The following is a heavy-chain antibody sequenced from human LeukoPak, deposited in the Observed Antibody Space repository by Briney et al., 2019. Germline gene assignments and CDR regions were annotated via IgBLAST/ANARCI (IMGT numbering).Heavy chain of an antibody. CDR2: ITPYNANA. J-gene: IGHJ4*02. CDR3: ARDWGHGYNTDYFDD. CDR1: GYTFIQYG. D-gene: IGHD5-18*01. Sequence: ASVKVSCKASGYTFIQYGINWVRQAPGQGPEWMGWITPYNANANYAQKFLGRLSLTTDTSTSTAYMELTSLRSDDTALYYCARDWGHGYNTDYFDDWGQGSLVTVSS. V-gene: IGHV1-18*04.